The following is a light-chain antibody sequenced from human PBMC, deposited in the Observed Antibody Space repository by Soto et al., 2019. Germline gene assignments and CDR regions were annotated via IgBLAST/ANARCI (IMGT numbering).Light chain of an antibody. V-gene: IGKV3-11*01. CDR3: QQRSDWPSLT. CDR1: QSMSTY. Sequence: IVLTQSPATLSLSPGERATLSCRASQSMSTYLAWYQHKPGQAPRLLIYDASNRATGIPTRFSGSGSGTDFTLTFSSLEPEDFAVYYCQQRSDWPSLTFGGGTKVEIK. CDR2: DAS. J-gene: IGKJ4*01.